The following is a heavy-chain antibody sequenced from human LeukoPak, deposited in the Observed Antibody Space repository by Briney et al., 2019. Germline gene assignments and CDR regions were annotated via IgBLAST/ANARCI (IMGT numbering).Heavy chain of an antibody. CDR2: VSGSGGST. Sequence: GGSLRLSCAASGFTFAGYAMTWVRQAPGKGLEWVSAVSGSGGSTYSADSVKGRFTISRDNSKNTLYLQINSLRAEDTAVYYCARDRLGIDYWGQGTLVTVSS. V-gene: IGHV3-23*01. D-gene: IGHD7-27*01. J-gene: IGHJ4*02. CDR1: GFTFAGYA. CDR3: ARDRLGIDY.